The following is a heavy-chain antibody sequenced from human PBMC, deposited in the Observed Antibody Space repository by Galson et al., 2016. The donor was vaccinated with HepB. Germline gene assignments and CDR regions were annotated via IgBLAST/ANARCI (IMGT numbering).Heavy chain of an antibody. V-gene: IGHV5-51*01. Sequence: QSGAEVKKPGESLKISCKGSGYSFTNYWIGWVRQMPGKGLEWMGMIHPVDSDTKYSPSFQGQVTMSADKSISTAYLQWSILKASDTAMYDLARLGPEHLSVLGYWYFDLWGRGTLVIVSS. CDR2: IHPVDSDT. CDR3: ARLGPEHLSVLGYWYFDL. J-gene: IGHJ2*01. D-gene: IGHD1-1*01. CDR1: GYSFTNYW.